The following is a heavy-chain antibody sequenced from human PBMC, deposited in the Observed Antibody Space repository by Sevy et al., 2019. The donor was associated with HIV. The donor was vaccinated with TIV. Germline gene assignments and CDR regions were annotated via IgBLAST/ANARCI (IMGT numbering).Heavy chain of an antibody. D-gene: IGHD2-15*01. CDR2: ISTNGRNA. Sequence: GGSLRLSCAASGFTFSTYAMNWVRQAPGKGLEWVSSISTNGRNAYYTDSVEGRFTISRDNSKNTLYLQMNSLGADDTAVYYCAKGYCSSGSCPRGYYYYGMDVWGQGTTVTVSS. CDR1: GFTFSTYA. CDR3: AKGYCSSGSCPRGYYYYGMDV. V-gene: IGHV3-23*01. J-gene: IGHJ6*02.